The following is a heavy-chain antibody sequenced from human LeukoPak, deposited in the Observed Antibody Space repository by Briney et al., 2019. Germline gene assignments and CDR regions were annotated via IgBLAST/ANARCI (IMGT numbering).Heavy chain of an antibody. J-gene: IGHJ4*02. V-gene: IGHV3-30*03. CDR2: ISYDGSNK. CDR1: GFTFSSYG. D-gene: IGHD1-26*01. Sequence: GGSLRLSCAASGFTFSSYGMHWVRQAPGKGLEWVAVISYDGSNKYYADSMKGRFTISRDNSKNTLYLQMNSLRAEDTAVYYCARAGGATTRFDYWGQGTLVTVSS. CDR3: ARAGGATTRFDY.